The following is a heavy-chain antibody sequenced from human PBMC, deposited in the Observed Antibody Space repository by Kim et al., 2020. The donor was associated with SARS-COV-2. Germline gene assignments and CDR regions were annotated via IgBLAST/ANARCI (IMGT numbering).Heavy chain of an antibody. CDR3: ARDPNGRGWFDP. Sequence: SETLSLTCTVSGGSISSYYWSWIRQPPGKGLEWIGYIYYSGSTNYNPSLKSRVTISVDTSKNQFSLKLSSVTAADTAVYYCARDPNGRGWFDPWGQGTLVTVSS. V-gene: IGHV4-59*01. J-gene: IGHJ5*02. CDR2: IYYSGST. D-gene: IGHD3-10*02. CDR1: GGSISSYY.